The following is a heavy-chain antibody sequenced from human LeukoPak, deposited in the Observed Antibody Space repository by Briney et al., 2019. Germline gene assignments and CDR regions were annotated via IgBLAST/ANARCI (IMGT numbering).Heavy chain of an antibody. J-gene: IGHJ4*02. CDR2: VNHAESS. CDR3: ARRSMAGYSTY. V-gene: IGHV4-34*01. CDR1: GEAFTGYY. Sequence: HPSETLSLTCAVSGEAFTGYYWSWVRQPPGKGLEWIGEVNHAESSSYNPSLKSRLTMSVDASKNQFSLKLSSVTAADTAVYYCARRSMAGYSTYWGQGTLVTVSS. D-gene: IGHD6-13*01.